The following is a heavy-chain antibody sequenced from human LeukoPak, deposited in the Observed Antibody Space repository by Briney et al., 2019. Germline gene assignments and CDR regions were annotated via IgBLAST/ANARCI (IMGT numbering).Heavy chain of an antibody. CDR3: ARRAGAYSHPYDY. V-gene: IGHV1-18*01. CDR1: GYTFSSYH. CDR2: IRGYNGDT. D-gene: IGHD4/OR15-4a*01. Sequence: ASVKVSCKASGYTFSSYHIAWVRQAPGQGLEWMGWIRGYNGDTNYAQNFQGRVTMTTDTSTSTAYMELRSLRSDDTAVYYCARRAGAYSHPYDYWGQGTLVTVSS. J-gene: IGHJ4*02.